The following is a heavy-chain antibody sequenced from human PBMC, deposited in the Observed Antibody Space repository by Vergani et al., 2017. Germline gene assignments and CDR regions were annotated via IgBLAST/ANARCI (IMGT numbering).Heavy chain of an antibody. D-gene: IGHD2-2*01. CDR1: GFPFSSYS. CDR2: SSSSSSYI. Sequence: EVQRVESGGGLVKPGGSLRLSCAASGFPFSSYSMNWVRQAPGKGLEWVSSSSSSSSYIYYADSVKGRCTISTDNAKNSLYLQMNSMRAEDTAVYYCAKXREVYWSGTSCDLVYYYYYYMDVWGKGTTVTVSS. CDR3: AKXREVYWSGTSCDLVYYYYYYMDV. J-gene: IGHJ6*03. V-gene: IGHV3-21*01.